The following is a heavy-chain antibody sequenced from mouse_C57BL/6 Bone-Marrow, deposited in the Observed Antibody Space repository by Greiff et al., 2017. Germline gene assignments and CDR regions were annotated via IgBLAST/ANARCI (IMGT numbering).Heavy chain of an antibody. CDR1: GFTFSSYG. CDR3: ATHYDYDYYGFDY. V-gene: IGHV5-6*01. CDR2: ISSGGSYT. Sequence: EVQRVESGGDLVKPGGSLKLSCAASGFTFSSYGMSWVRQTPDKRLEWVANISSGGSYTYYPDSVKGRFTISRDNAKNTLYLQMSSLTSEDTAMYYWATHYDYDYYGFDYGGQGTTLTVSS. D-gene: IGHD2-4*01. J-gene: IGHJ2*01.